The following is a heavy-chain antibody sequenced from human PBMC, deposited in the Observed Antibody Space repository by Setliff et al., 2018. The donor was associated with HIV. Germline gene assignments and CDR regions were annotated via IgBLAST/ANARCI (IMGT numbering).Heavy chain of an antibody. CDR2: VSDSGTT. J-gene: IGHJ4*02. CDR3: ATYSAGEGGRGH. V-gene: IGHV4-34*01. Sequence: SETLSLTCGVSGGSFSDYHWTWIRQSPGKGLEWIGEVSDSGTTHYNPSLSSRVTISFDASKKYFSLKLTSVTAADTAMYYCATYSAGEGGRGHWGQGTLVTVSS. D-gene: IGHD2-15*01. CDR1: GGSFSDYH.